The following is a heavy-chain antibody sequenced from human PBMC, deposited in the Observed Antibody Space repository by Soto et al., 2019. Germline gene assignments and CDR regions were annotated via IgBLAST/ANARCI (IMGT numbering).Heavy chain of an antibody. J-gene: IGHJ4*02. V-gene: IGHV3-74*01. CDR3: ARGPSIYDYGGDFDY. CDR2: INSDGSST. D-gene: IGHD4-17*01. Sequence: EVQLVESGGGLVQPGGSLRLSCAASGFTFSSYWMHWVRQAPGKGLVWVSRINSDGSSTSYADSVKGRFTISRDNAKNTLDLQMNSLRAEDTAVYYCARGPSIYDYGGDFDYWGQGTLVTVSS. CDR1: GFTFSSYW.